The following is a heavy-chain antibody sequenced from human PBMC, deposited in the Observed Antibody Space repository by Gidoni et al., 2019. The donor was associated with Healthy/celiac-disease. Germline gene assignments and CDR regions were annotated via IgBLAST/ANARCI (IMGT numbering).Heavy chain of an antibody. CDR1: GFTVRSYS. CDR3: ARDGDIVVVVAADAFDI. CDR2: ISSSSSYI. Sequence: EVQLVESGGGLVKPGGSLRLSCAASGFTVRSYSMNWVRQAPGKGLEWVSSISSSSSYIYYADSVKGRFTISRDNAKNSLYLQMNSLRAEDTAVYYCARDGDIVVVVAADAFDIWGQGTMVTVSS. V-gene: IGHV3-21*01. D-gene: IGHD2-15*01. J-gene: IGHJ3*02.